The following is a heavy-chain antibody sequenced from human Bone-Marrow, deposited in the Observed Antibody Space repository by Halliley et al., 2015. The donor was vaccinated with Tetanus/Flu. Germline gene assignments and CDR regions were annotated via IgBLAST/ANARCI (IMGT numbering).Heavy chain of an antibody. J-gene: IGHJ5*02. V-gene: IGHV6-1*01. CDR1: GDSVSTNNAA. D-gene: IGHD1-26*01. Sequence: LVKPTQTLSLTCAISGDSVSTNNAAWNWIRQSPSRGLEWLGRTYYRSKWYNDYAVSVKSRITINPDTSKNQFSLQLNSVTHEDTAVYYCAREILGATPLTPLPRLDPWGQGPVVTVSS. CDR2: TYYRSKWYN. CDR3: AREILGATPLTPLPRLDP.